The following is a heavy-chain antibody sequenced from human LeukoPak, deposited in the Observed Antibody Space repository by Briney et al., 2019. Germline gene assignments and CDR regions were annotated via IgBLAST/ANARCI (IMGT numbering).Heavy chain of an antibody. CDR3: AREGHTSGRAGCFDY. J-gene: IGHJ4*02. V-gene: IGHV3-30*04. CDR1: GITLSNSV. D-gene: IGHD3-22*01. Sequence: GGSLRLSCAASGITLSNSVIHWVRQAPDKGLEWVALISTDGNNTPYADSVKGRLTISKDNSKNTVYLQMNSLTTEDTAIYYCAREGHTSGRAGCFDYWGQGTLVTVSS. CDR2: ISTDGNNT.